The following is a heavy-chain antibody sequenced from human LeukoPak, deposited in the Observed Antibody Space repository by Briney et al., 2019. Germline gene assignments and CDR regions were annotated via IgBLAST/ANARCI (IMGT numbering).Heavy chain of an antibody. Sequence: SVKVSCKASGGTFSSYAISWVRQAPGQGLEWMGRIIPILGIANYAQKFQGRVTITADKSTSTAYMELGSLRSEDTAVYYCARDYGDYVSWFDPWGQGTLVTVSS. D-gene: IGHD4-17*01. J-gene: IGHJ5*02. V-gene: IGHV1-69*04. CDR1: GGTFSSYA. CDR2: IIPILGIA. CDR3: ARDYGDYVSWFDP.